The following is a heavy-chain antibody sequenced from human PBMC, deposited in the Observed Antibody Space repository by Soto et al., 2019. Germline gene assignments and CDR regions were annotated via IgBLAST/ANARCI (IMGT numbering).Heavy chain of an antibody. CDR3: AREGGHCSGGSCYYFDY. V-gene: IGHV1-2*04. D-gene: IGHD2-15*01. J-gene: IGHJ4*02. Sequence: ALGTVSCKASGSTFTSYYRHWVRQDHGQGPEWMGWINPNSGGTNYAQKFQGWVTMTRDTSISTAYMELSRLRSDDTAVYYCAREGGHCSGGSCYYFDYWGQGTVVTVSS. CDR1: GSTFTSYY. CDR2: INPNSGGT.